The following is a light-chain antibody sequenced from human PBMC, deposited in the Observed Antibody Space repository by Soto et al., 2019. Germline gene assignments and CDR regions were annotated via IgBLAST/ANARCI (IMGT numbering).Light chain of an antibody. CDR3: QPYGNSPNYT. CDR1: QSVSSKY. CDR2: GAS. Sequence: EIVFTQSPGTLSLSPGERATLSCRASQSVSSKYLAWYQQKPGQAPRLVIYGASNRATGIPDRFSGSGSGTDFTLAISRLEPEDSAQYDCQPYGNSPNYTCGRGTKLESK. J-gene: IGKJ2*01. V-gene: IGKV3-20*01.